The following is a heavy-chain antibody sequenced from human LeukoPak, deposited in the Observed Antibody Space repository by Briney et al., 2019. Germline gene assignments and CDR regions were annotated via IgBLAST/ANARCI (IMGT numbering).Heavy chain of an antibody. CDR1: GGSFSGYY. CDR3: ASQAYSSGWADDY. D-gene: IGHD6-19*01. J-gene: IGHJ4*02. V-gene: IGHV4-30-4*01. CDR2: IYYSGST. Sequence: SETLSLTCAVYGGSFSGYYWSWIRQPPGKGLEWIGYIYYSGSTYYNPSLKSRVTISVDTSKNQFSLKLSSVTAADTAVYYCASQAYSSGWADDYWGQGTLVTVSS.